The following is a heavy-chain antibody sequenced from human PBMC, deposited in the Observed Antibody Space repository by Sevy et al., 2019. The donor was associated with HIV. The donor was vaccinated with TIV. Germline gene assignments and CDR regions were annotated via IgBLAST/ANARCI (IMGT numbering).Heavy chain of an antibody. J-gene: IGHJ4*02. Sequence: GGSLRLSCTASGFNFDDYGMHWVRQAPGKGLEWVSGISWNSRSIGYADSVKGRSTISRDGAQNSLYLQMSSLRPEDTAFYYCAKDIAVAGPLLYYFDYWGQGTLVTVSS. V-gene: IGHV3-9*01. CDR2: ISWNSRSI. CDR1: GFNFDDYG. D-gene: IGHD6-19*01. CDR3: AKDIAVAGPLLYYFDY.